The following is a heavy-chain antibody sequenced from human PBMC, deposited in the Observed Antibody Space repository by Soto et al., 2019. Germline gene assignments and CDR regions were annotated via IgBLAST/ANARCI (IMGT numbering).Heavy chain of an antibody. CDR3: AHRRYNGGSRPFD. J-gene: IGHJ3*02. CDR1: GVSRITKAVG. CDR2: IYWDDGK. D-gene: IGHD2-8*01. V-gene: IGHV2-5*02. Sequence: TTVNPTQILTLTCNPPGVSRITKAVGVGWIRQPPGKALEWLALIYWDDGKRYSTSPSLKNRQTINKDTSKNQVVLTMANMDPMDTATYYWAHRRYNGGSRPFD.